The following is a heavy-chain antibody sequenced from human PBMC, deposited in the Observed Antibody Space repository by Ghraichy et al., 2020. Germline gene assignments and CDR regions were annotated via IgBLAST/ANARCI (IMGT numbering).Heavy chain of an antibody. V-gene: IGHV3-30-3*01. D-gene: IGHD3-16*02. J-gene: IGHJ4*02. CDR1: GFTFSSYV. CDR2: ISYDGTNK. CDR3: ARDRYTNGPYCFDY. Sequence: SCAASGFTFSSYVMHWVRQAPGKGLEWVAVISYDGTNKYYADSVKGRFTISRDHSKNTLYLQMNSLRTEDSAVYYCARDRYTNGPYCFDYWGQGTLVTVSS.